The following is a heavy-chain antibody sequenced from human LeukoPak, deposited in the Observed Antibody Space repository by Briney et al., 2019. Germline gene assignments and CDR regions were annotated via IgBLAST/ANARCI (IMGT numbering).Heavy chain of an antibody. CDR1: GGSTSSYY. J-gene: IGHJ6*03. V-gene: IGHV4-59*01. D-gene: IGHD6-13*01. Sequence: PSETLSLTCTVSGGSTSSYYWSWIRQPPGKGLEWIGYIYYSGSTNYNPSLKSRVTISVDTSKNQFSLKLSSVTAADTAVYYCARARADSSSWYYYYYMDVWGKGTTVTVSS. CDR2: IYYSGST. CDR3: ARARADSSSWYYYYYMDV.